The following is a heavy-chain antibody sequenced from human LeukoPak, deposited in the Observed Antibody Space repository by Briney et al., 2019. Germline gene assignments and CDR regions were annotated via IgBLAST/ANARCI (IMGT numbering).Heavy chain of an antibody. V-gene: IGHV4-39*07. CDR3: ARESYQLLSGYFYYYMDV. Sequence: PSETLSLTCTVSGGSISSSSYYWGWIRQPPGKGLEWIGSIYYSGSTYYNPSLKSRVTISVDTSKNQFSLRLTSVTAADTAVYYCARESYQLLSGYFYYYMDVWGKGTTVTVSS. CDR1: GGSISSSSYY. CDR2: IYYSGST. J-gene: IGHJ6*03. D-gene: IGHD2-2*01.